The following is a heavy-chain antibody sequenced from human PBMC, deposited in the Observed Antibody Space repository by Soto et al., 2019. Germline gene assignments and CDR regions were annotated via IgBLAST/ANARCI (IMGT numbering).Heavy chain of an antibody. Sequence: QVQLVQSGAEVKKPGSSVKVSCKASGGTFSSYTISWVRQAPGQGLEWMGRIIPILGIANYAQKFQGRVTITADKSTSTAYMELSSLRSEDTAVYYCARGDCSSTSCYVVGRWFDPWGQGTLVTVSS. CDR2: IIPILGIA. J-gene: IGHJ5*02. D-gene: IGHD2-2*01. CDR1: GGTFSSYT. V-gene: IGHV1-69*02. CDR3: ARGDCSSTSCYVVGRWFDP.